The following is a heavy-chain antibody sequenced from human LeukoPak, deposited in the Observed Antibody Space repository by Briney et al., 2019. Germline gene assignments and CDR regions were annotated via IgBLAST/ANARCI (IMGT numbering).Heavy chain of an antibody. J-gene: IGHJ6*03. CDR1: GFTFSSYE. Sequence: GGSLRLSCAASGFTFSSYEMNWVRQAPGKGLEWVSYISSSGSTIYYADSVKGRFTISRDNAKNSLYLQMNSLRAEDTAVYYCARALCASSTSCQYYYYYMDVWGKGTTVTVSS. CDR2: ISSSGSTI. D-gene: IGHD2-2*01. V-gene: IGHV3-48*03. CDR3: ARALCASSTSCQYYYYYMDV.